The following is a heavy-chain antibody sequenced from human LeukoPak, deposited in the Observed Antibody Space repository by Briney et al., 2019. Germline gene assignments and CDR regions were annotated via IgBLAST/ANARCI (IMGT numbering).Heavy chain of an antibody. CDR1: GGSISSGDYY. CDR3: ARVPLITMIVVVPHRGAFDI. V-gene: IGHV4-30-4*08. CDR2: IYYSGST. Sequence: SETLSLTCTVSGGSISSGDYYWSWIRQPPGKGLEWIGYIYYSGSTYYNPSLKSRVTISVDTSKNQFSLKLSSVTAADTAVYYCARVPLITMIVVVPHRGAFDIWGQGTMVTVSS. J-gene: IGHJ3*02. D-gene: IGHD3-22*01.